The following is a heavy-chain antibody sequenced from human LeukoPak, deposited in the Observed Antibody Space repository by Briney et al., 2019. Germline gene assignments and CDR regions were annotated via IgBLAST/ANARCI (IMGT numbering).Heavy chain of an antibody. CDR2: INAGNGNT. D-gene: IGHD3-3*01. V-gene: IGHV1-3*01. CDR1: GYTFTSYA. Sequence: ASVKVSCKASGYTFTSYAMHWVRQAPGQRLEWMGWINAGNGNTKYSQKFQGRVTITRDTSASTAYMELSSLRSEDTAVYYCARWSGLRGAFDIWGQGTMVTVSS. CDR3: ARWSGLRGAFDI. J-gene: IGHJ3*02.